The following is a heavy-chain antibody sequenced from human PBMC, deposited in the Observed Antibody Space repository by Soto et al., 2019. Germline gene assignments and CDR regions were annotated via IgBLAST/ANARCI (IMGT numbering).Heavy chain of an antibody. CDR1: GFTFSNAA. J-gene: IGHJ4*02. V-gene: IGHV3-23*01. CDR2: ISGSGGST. Sequence: LRLSCAASGFTFSNAAISWIRQAPGKGLEWVSVISGSGGSTYYADSVKGRFTISRDNSKKTLYLQMNRLRAEDTAVYYCAKDLPGYNSGPYAYRGQGTLVTVSS. CDR3: AKDLPGYNSGPYAY. D-gene: IGHD6-25*01.